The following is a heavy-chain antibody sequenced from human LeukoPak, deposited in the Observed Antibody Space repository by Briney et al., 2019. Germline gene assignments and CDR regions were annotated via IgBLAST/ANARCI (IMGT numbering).Heavy chain of an antibody. Sequence: PGGSLRLSCAASGFTFRSYAMSWVRQAPGKGLEWVLAISGSGGSTYYADSVKGRFTVSRDNSKNTLYLQMNSLRAEDTALYYCAKDFPARSARGYSSGWYYFDYWGQGTLVTVSS. CDR1: GFTFRSYA. CDR2: ISGSGGST. J-gene: IGHJ4*02. CDR3: AKDFPARSARGYSSGWYYFDY. D-gene: IGHD6-19*01. V-gene: IGHV3-23*01.